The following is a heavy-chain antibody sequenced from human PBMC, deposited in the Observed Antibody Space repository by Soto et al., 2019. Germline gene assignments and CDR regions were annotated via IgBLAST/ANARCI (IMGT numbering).Heavy chain of an antibody. V-gene: IGHV3-64*01. CDR3: ARDLPDDYGDLGAFDY. Sequence: GGSLRLSCAASGFTFSSYSMHWVRQAPGKGLEYVSAISSNGGSTYYANSVKGRFTISRDNSKNTLYLQMGSLRAEDMAVYYCARDLPDDYGDLGAFDYWGQGTLVTVSS. J-gene: IGHJ4*02. D-gene: IGHD4-17*01. CDR2: ISSNGGST. CDR1: GFTFSSYS.